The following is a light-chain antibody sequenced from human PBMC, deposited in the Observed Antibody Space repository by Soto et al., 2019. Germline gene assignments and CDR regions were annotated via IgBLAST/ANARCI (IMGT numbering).Light chain of an antibody. CDR1: QTVSSSY. J-gene: IGKJ2*01. CDR2: DAS. Sequence: DIVLTQSPATLSLSPGERATLSCGARQTVSSSYLAWYQQKPGLAPRLLIYDASSRATGIPDRFSGSGSGTDFTLTISRLEPEDFAVYYCQQYDSSPYTFGQGTKLEIK. V-gene: IGKV3D-20*01. CDR3: QQYDSSPYT.